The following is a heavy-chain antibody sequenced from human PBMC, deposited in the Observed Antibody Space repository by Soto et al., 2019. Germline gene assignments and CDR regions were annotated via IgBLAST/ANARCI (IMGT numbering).Heavy chain of an antibody. CDR1: GFTVSSNY. CDR2: IYRGGST. V-gene: IGHV3-53*02. J-gene: IGHJ3*02. D-gene: IGHD3-16*01. Sequence: EVQLVETGGGLIQPGGSLRLSCAASGFTVSSNYMSWVRQAPGKGLEWVSVIYRGGSTYYADSVKGRFTISRDNSKNTLYLQMNSLRAEDTAVYYCAREILGRIADIWGQGTMVTVSS. CDR3: AREILGRIADI.